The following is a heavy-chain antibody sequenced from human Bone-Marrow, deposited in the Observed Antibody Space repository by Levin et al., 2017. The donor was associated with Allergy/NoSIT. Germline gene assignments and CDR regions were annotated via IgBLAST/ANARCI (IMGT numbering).Heavy chain of an antibody. J-gene: IGHJ4*02. V-gene: IGHV3-74*01. D-gene: IGHD3-9*01. Sequence: LSLTCAASGFTYSDYLMHWVRQVPGKGLVWVARITGDGRETHYADSVKGRFTISRDNPKNTLYLKMNSLRVEDTALYYCVRDRDRYDSWGQGTLVTVSS. CDR2: ITGDGRET. CDR3: VRDRDRYDS. CDR1: GFTYSDYL.